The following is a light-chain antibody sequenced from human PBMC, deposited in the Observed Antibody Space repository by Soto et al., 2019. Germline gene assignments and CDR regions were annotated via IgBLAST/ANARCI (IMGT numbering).Light chain of an antibody. Sequence: QSVLTQPPSASGTPGQRVTISCSGSSSNIGSDTVNWYQQLPGTAPKLLIHRSNQRPSGVPGRFSGSKSGTSASLAISGLQSEDEAEYYCASWDASLNGWVFGGGTQLTV. J-gene: IGLJ3*02. CDR1: SSNIGSDT. V-gene: IGLV1-44*01. CDR2: RSN. CDR3: ASWDASLNGWV.